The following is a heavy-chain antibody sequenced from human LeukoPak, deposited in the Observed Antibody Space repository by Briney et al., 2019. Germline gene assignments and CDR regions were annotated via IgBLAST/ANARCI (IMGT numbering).Heavy chain of an antibody. J-gene: IGHJ5*02. CDR1: GITFSSYS. D-gene: IGHD3-22*01. CDR2: ISHRSGYI. V-gene: IGHV3-21*04. Sequence: GGSLRLSCAASGITFSSYSMNWVRQAPGKGLEWVSSISHRSGYIYYADSVKGRFTISRDNAKNSLYLQMNSLRAEDTALYYCAKDSSYYYDSSGYFSWGQGTLVTVSS. CDR3: AKDSSYYYDSSGYFS.